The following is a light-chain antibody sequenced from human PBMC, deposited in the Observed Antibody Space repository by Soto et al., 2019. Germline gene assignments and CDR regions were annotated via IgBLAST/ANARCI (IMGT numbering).Light chain of an antibody. CDR1: QSVSSSY. CDR3: QQYGSSPFT. Sequence: EIVLTQSPGTLSLSPGERATPSCRASQSVSSSYLAWYQQKPGQAPRLLIYGASSRATGIPDRFSGSGSGTDFTLTSSRLEPVDFAVYYCQQYGSSPFTFGGGTKVEIK. J-gene: IGKJ4*01. CDR2: GAS. V-gene: IGKV3-20*01.